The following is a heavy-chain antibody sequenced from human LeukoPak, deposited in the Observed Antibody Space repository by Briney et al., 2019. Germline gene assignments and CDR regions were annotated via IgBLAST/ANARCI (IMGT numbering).Heavy chain of an antibody. J-gene: IGHJ6*03. CDR3: ARGRGSSWYYRYYYYYMDV. V-gene: IGHV1-8*02. Sequence: VASVKVSCKASGYTFTNYGISWVRQATGQGLEWMGWMNPNSGNTGYAQRFQGRVTMTRNTSISTAYMELSSLRSEDTAVYYCARGRGSSWYYRYYYYYMDVWGKGTTVTVSS. CDR2: MNPNSGNT. CDR1: GYTFTNYG. D-gene: IGHD6-13*01.